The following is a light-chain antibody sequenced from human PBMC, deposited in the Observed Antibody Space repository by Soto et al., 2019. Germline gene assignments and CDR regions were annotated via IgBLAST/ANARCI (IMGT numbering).Light chain of an antibody. Sequence: QSVLTQPPSASGSPGQSVTISCTGTSSDVGTYNYVSWYQQHPGKAPKLIIYDVSERPSGVPDRFSGSKSGNTASLTVSGLQAEDEADYYCSSYAGSNNFCVFGTGTKVTVL. CDR2: DVS. J-gene: IGLJ1*01. CDR3: SSYAGSNNFCV. CDR1: SSDVGTYNY. V-gene: IGLV2-8*01.